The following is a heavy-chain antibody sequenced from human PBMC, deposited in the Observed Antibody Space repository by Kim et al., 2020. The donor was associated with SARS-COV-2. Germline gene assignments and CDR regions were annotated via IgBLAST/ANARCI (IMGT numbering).Heavy chain of an antibody. CDR3: ARSAHFWSGHYLDL. CDR2: INPYSGDT. Sequence: ASVKVSCKASGYTFTDYYIHWVRQAPGQGLEWMGWINPYSGDTNYEQKFQGRVTMTRDTSISTPYVELSSLRSDDTAVYYCARSAHFWSGHYLDLWGQGT. V-gene: IGHV1-2*02. CDR1: GYTFTDYY. J-gene: IGHJ5*02. D-gene: IGHD3-3*01.